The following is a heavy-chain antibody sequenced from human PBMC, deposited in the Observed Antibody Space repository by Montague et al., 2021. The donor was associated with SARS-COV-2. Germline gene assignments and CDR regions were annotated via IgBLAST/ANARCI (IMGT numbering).Heavy chain of an antibody. J-gene: IGHJ4*02. CDR3: VHGYADYLFDY. D-gene: IGHD4-17*01. CDR2: IYWDDDK. V-gene: IGHV2-5*02. CDR1: GFSLRTSGVG. Sequence: PALVKPTQTLTLTCSFSGFSLRTSGVGVGWIRQPPGKALEWLAVIYWDDDKRYSPSLKSRLTITKDTSKNQVVLTVTNMDPVDTATYYCVHGYADYLFDYWGQGTLVSVSS.